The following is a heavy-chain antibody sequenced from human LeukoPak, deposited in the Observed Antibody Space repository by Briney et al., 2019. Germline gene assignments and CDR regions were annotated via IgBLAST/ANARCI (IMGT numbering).Heavy chain of an antibody. J-gene: IGHJ4*02. V-gene: IGHV4-59*01. CDR2: IYYSGST. D-gene: IGHD3-16*02. Sequence: ASETLSLTCSVSSGSISDYYWSWIRQPPGKGLEWIGYIYYSGSTNYNPSPKSRVTISVDTSKNQFSLKLSSVTAADTAVYYCARYVWGSYPTFEDYWGQGTLVTVSS. CDR1: SGSISDYY. CDR3: ARYVWGSYPTFEDY.